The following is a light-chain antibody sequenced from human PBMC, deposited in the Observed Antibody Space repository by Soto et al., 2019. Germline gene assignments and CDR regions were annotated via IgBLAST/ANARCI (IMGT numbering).Light chain of an antibody. CDR3: TSYPSSCTQV. J-gene: IGLJ1*01. Sequence: QSALTQPASVSGSPGQSISISCTGTSSDVGGYNYVAWYQQHPGKAPKLMIYDVSNRPSGVSNRFSGSKSGNTASLTISRLQAEDEADYDCTSYPSSCTQVSGTATKVPV. CDR2: DVS. CDR1: SSDVGGYNY. V-gene: IGLV2-14*01.